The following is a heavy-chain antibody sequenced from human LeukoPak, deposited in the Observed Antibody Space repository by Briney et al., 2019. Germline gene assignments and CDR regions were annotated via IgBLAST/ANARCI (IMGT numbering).Heavy chain of an antibody. J-gene: IGHJ4*02. CDR3: AKEPGEGGSAFDY. V-gene: IGHV3-30*02. CDR2: IQKDGGGK. Sequence: GGSLRLSCAASGFTFSNYVMNWVRQAPGKGLEWVTFIQKDGGGKFYADSVKGRFTISRDNSKKTAYLQMSSLTIEDTAVYYCAKEPGEGGSAFDYWGQGTLVTVYS. CDR1: GFTFSNYV. D-gene: IGHD3-16*01.